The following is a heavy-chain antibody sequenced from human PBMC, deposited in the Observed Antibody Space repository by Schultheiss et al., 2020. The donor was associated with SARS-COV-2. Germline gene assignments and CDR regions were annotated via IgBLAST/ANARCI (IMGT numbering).Heavy chain of an antibody. J-gene: IGHJ2*01. D-gene: IGHD4-11*01. Sequence: SETLSLTCSVSGGSISTYFWNWIRRPPGKGLDWKGYIYDSGSTNYNPSLKSRVTISIDTSKNQFSLKLSSVTAADTAVYYCARLTVTTNWYFDLWGRGTLVTVAS. V-gene: IGHV4-59*12. CDR1: GGSISTYF. CDR3: ARLTVTTNWYFDL. CDR2: IYDSGST.